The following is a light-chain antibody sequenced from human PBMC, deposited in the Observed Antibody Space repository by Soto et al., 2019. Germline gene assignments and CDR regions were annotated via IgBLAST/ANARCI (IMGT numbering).Light chain of an antibody. J-gene: IGLJ2*01. Sequence: QSALTQPASVSGSPGQSITISCTGVSSDVGGYNYVSWYQHHPGKAPKLIIYDVSNRPSGVSNRFSGSKSGNTASLTIAGLQAEDEAEYYCSSYTNVIFGGGTKLAFL. CDR2: DVS. V-gene: IGLV2-14*01. CDR3: SSYTNVI. CDR1: SSDVGGYNY.